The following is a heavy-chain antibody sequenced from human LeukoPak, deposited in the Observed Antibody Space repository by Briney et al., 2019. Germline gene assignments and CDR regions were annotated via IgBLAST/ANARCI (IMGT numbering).Heavy chain of an antibody. J-gene: IGHJ3*02. V-gene: IGHV3-23*01. D-gene: IGHD3-10*01. CDR3: AKYGSAEDDFDI. CDR2: ISGSGGST. CDR1: GFTFSSYA. Sequence: PGGSLRLSCAASGFTFSSYAMSWVRQAPGKGLEWVSAISGSGGSTYYADSVKGRFTISRDNSKNTLYLQVNSLRAEDKGVYYWAKYGSAEDDFDIWGQGTMVTVSS.